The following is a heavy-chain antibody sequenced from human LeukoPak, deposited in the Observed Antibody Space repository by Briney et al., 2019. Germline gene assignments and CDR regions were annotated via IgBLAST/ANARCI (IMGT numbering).Heavy chain of an antibody. CDR1: GYTFTSYD. J-gene: IGHJ6*02. CDR3: ARAYDFWSGSYGMDV. D-gene: IGHD3-3*01. CDR2: MNPNSGNT. Sequence: ASVEVSCKASGYTFTSYDINWVRQATGQGLEWMGWMNPNSGNTGYAQKFQGRVTMTRNTSISTAYMELSSLRSEDTAVYYCARAYDFWSGSYGMDVWGQGTTVTVSS. V-gene: IGHV1-8*01.